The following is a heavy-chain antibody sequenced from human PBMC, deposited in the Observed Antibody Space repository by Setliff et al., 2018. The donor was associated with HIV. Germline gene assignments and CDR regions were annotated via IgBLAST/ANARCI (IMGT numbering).Heavy chain of an antibody. J-gene: IGHJ4*02. CDR3: ARGYNWNYVLAY. Sequence: SVKVSCKASGGTFSSFAISWVRQAPGQGLEWLGGIIPILEKTNYAQKFQGRATITADTSTSTAYMELSSLTSEDTAVYYCARGYNWNYVLAYWGQGTLVTVSS. CDR2: IIPILEKT. D-gene: IGHD1-7*01. V-gene: IGHV1-69*10. CDR1: GGTFSSFA.